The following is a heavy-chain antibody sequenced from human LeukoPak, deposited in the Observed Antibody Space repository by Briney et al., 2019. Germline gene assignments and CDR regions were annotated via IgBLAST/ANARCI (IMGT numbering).Heavy chain of an antibody. Sequence: GGSLRLSCAASGFTFSSYAMSWVRQAPGKGLEWASAISGSGGSTYYADSVKGRFTISRDNSKNTLYLQMNSLRAEDTAVYYCAKDEAAVRFLEWFFSATHFDYWGQGTLVTVSS. D-gene: IGHD3-3*01. CDR3: AKDEAAVRFLEWFFSATHFDY. V-gene: IGHV3-23*01. J-gene: IGHJ4*02. CDR2: ISGSGGST. CDR1: GFTFSSYA.